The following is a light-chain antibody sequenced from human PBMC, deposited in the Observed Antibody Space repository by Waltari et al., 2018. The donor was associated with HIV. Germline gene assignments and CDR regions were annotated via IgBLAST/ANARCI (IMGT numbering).Light chain of an antibody. J-gene: IGLJ2*01. CDR3: GTWDSSLSAVL. Sequence: QSVLTQPPSVSAAPGQKVTISCSGSSPNIGSNRVFWYQQLPGTAPKLLIYDNTKRPSGFPDRFSGSNSGTLATLGITGLQTGDEADYYCGTWDSSLSAVLFGGGTKLTVL. CDR1: SPNIGSNR. V-gene: IGLV1-51*01. CDR2: DNT.